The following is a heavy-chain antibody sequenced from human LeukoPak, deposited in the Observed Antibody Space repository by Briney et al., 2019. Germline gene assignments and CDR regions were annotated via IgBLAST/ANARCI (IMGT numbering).Heavy chain of an antibody. V-gene: IGHV3-74*01. D-gene: IGHD4-11*01. CDR1: GFTFRTSW. J-gene: IGHJ5*02. Sequence: GGSLRLSCAASGFTFRTSWMHWVRQAPGKGLVWVSFINRDGGSTNYVDSVKGRFTISRDNAKNTLYLQMNRLRDDDTAVYYCATDREYSQEPWGQGTLVTVSS. CDR2: INRDGGST. CDR3: ATDREYSQEP.